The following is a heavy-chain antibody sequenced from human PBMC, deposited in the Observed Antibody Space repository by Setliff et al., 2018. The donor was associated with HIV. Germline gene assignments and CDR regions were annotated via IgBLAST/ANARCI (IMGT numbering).Heavy chain of an antibody. V-gene: IGHV1-46*01. CDR2: INPSGAGT. Sequence: GASVKVSCKPSGYIFSNYYLHWVRQGPGQGLEWMGLINPSGAGTRYAQKFEGRVTMTRDTSTDTVYMELSSLKSDDTAVYYCVRRESDYGTKAGFRYWGQGTLVTAPQ. CDR3: VRRESDYGTKAGFRY. CDR1: GYIFSNYY. J-gene: IGHJ4*02. D-gene: IGHD4-17*01.